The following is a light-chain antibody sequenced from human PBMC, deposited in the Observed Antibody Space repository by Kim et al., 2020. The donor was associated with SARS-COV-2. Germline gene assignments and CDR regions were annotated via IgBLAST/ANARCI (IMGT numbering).Light chain of an antibody. J-gene: IGLJ2*01. CDR2: EDS. V-gene: IGLV3-1*01. Sequence: SYELTQPPSVSVSPGQTASITCSGDKLGDKYASWYQRKPGQSPVLVIYEDSKRPSGIPERFSGSKSGNTVTLTISGTQPMDEADYYCQAWDSRTVVFGGGTQLTVL. CDR1: KLGDKY. CDR3: QAWDSRTVV.